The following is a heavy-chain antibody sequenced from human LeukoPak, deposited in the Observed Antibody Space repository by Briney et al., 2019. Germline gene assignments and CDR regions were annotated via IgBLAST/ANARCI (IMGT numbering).Heavy chain of an antibody. D-gene: IGHD4-17*01. CDR1: GFTFSSYG. CDR2: ISGNGDST. V-gene: IGHV3-23*01. J-gene: IGHJ6*02. CDR3: AKLLYHRTTVTTGMDV. Sequence: PGGSLRLSCAASGFTFSSYGMSWVRQAPGKGLEWVSTISGNGDSTYYADSVNGRFTISRDNSKNTLFLQMGSLGAEDTAVYYCAKLLYHRTTVTTGMDVWGQGTTVAVSS.